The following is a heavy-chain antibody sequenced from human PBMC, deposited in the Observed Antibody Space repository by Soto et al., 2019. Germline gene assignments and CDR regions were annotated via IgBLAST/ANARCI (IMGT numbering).Heavy chain of an antibody. CDR1: GFTFSSYG. CDR2: MWYDGSNK. V-gene: IGHV3-33*01. CDR3: ARGYCSGGSCYYPSRNWFDP. J-gene: IGHJ5*02. Sequence: GGSLRLSCAASGFTFSSYGMHWVRQAPGKGLEWVAVMWYDGSNKYYADSVKGRFTISRDNSKNTLYLQMNSLRAEDTAVYYCARGYCSGGSCYYPSRNWFDPWGQGTLVTVSS. D-gene: IGHD2-15*01.